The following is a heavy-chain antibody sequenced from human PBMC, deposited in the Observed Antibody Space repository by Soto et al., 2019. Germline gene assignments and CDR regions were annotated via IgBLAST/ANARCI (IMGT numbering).Heavy chain of an antibody. CDR3: ARGGGVYYFDY. Sequence: SETQPVPCTVSGGTSTSYYWSWIRQPPGKGLEWIGYIYYSGITDYNPSLKSRVTISVDTSKSQFSLKLSSVTAADTAVYYCARGGGVYYFDYWGQGTLVIVSS. CDR2: IYYSGIT. D-gene: IGHD2-8*02. CDR1: GGTSTSYY. J-gene: IGHJ4*02. V-gene: IGHV4-59*01.